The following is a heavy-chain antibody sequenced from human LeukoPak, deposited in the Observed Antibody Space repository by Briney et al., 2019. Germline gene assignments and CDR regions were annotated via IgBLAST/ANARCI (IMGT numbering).Heavy chain of an antibody. CDR2: INPNSGGT. D-gene: IGHD2-8*02. CDR1: GYTFTGYY. CDR3: ARTRGSGGRWYWLVY. Sequence: GASVKVSCKASGYTFTGYYMHWVRQAPGQGLEWMGWINPNSGGTNYAQKFQGRVTMTRDTSISTAYMELSRLRSDDTAVYYCARTRGSGGRWYWLVYWGQGTLVTVSS. V-gene: IGHV1-2*02. J-gene: IGHJ4*02.